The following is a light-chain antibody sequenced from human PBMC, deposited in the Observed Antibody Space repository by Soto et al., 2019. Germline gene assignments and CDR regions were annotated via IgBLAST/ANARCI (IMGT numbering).Light chain of an antibody. CDR2: GAS. J-gene: IGKJ4*01. CDR1: QSVSSN. Sequence: EIVMTQSPSTLSFSPGERATLSCMASQSVSSNLAWYQQKPGQAPRLLIYGASTRATGIPARFSGSGSGTEFTLTISSLQSEDFAVYYCQQYNNWPPLTFGGGTKVDIK. V-gene: IGKV3-15*01. CDR3: QQYNNWPPLT.